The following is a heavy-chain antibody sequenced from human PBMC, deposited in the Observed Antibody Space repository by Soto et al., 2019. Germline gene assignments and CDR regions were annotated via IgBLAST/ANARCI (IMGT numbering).Heavy chain of an antibody. Sequence: QLGGSLRLSCSASGFTFSSYAMHWVRQAPGKGLEYVSAISSNGGSTYYADSVKGRFTISRDNSKNTLYLQMSSLRAEDTAVYYCVNLGRGDAFDIWGQGTMVTVSS. CDR1: GFTFSSYA. CDR3: VNLGRGDAFDI. J-gene: IGHJ3*02. D-gene: IGHD3-16*01. CDR2: ISSNGGST. V-gene: IGHV3-64D*06.